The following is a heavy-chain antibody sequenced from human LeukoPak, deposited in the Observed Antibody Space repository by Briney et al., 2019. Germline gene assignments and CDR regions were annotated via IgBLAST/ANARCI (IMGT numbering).Heavy chain of an antibody. CDR3: ARDDGCSSTSCYPNYYYYGMDV. CDR1: GFTFSSYA. CDR2: ISYDGSNK. J-gene: IGHJ6*02. Sequence: GGSLRLSCAASGFTFSSYAMSWVRQAPGKGLEWVAVISYDGSNKYYPDSVKGRFTISRDNSKNTLYLQMNSLRAEDTAVYYCARDDGCSSTSCYPNYYYYGMDVWGQGTTVTVSS. D-gene: IGHD2-2*01. V-gene: IGHV3-30-3*01.